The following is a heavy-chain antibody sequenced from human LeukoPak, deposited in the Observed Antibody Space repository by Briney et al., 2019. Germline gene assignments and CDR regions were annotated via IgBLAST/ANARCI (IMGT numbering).Heavy chain of an antibody. Sequence: GASVNLSSKASGGTFTSYAISWVRHAPGQGLEWMGGIIPIFGTANYEQKFQARVAITAEESTSTAYMELSSRRSEDTAVYYCARDRDIVVVVAATGYSYADSMDGWGQRTTVSAS. J-gene: IGHJ6*02. D-gene: IGHD2-15*01. CDR1: GGTFTSYA. V-gene: IGHV1-69*13. CDR2: IIPIFGTA. CDR3: ARDRDIVVVVAATGYSYADSMDG.